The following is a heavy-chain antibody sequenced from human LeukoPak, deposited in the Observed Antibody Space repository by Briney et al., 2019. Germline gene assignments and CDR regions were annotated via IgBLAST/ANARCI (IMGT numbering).Heavy chain of an antibody. Sequence: SVKVSCKASGYTFSSYGVSWVRQAPGQGLEWMGGIIPIFGTANYAQKFQGRVTITADESTSTAYMELSGLRSEDTAVYYCASLDVDYGDYYFDYWGQGTLVTVSS. CDR2: IIPIFGTA. D-gene: IGHD4-17*01. CDR1: GYTFSSYG. CDR3: ASLDVDYGDYYFDY. V-gene: IGHV1-69*13. J-gene: IGHJ4*02.